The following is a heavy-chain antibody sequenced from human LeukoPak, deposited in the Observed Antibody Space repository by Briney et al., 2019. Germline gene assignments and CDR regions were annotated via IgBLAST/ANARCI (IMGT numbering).Heavy chain of an antibody. CDR3: ARGQSYCGADCYSD. Sequence: GGSLRLSCAASGFSINHYYMTWIRQTPGKGLDWVSVIYTGGSTNCGDSVKGRFTISRDNSKNTLYLQMNSLRADDTAIYYCARGQSYCGADCYSDWGQGTLVTVSS. CDR1: GFSINHYY. D-gene: IGHD2-21*02. J-gene: IGHJ4*02. V-gene: IGHV3-66*01. CDR2: IYTGGST.